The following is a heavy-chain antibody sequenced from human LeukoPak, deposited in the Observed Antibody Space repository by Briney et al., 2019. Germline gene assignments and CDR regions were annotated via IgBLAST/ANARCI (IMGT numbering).Heavy chain of an antibody. Sequence: SETLSLTCTVSGGSISSSSYYWGWIRQPPGKGLEWIGSLYYSGSAYYNPSLKSRVAISVDTSKNQISLNLNSVTAADTAVYYCARTTLLRYFDGKDAWGKGTTVTVSS. CDR2: LYYSGSA. V-gene: IGHV4-39*01. D-gene: IGHD3-9*01. CDR1: GGSISSSSYY. CDR3: ARTTLLRYFDGKDA. J-gene: IGHJ6*04.